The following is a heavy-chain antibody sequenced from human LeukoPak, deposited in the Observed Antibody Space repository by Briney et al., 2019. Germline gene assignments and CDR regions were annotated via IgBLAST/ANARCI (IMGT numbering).Heavy chain of an antibody. CDR2: IYYSGST. D-gene: IGHD2-8*01. Sequence: PSQTLSLTCTVSGGSISSGDYYWSWIRQSPGKGLEWIGYIYYSGSTYYNPSLKSRVTISVDTSKNQFSLKLGSVTAADTAVYYCARAPGNGPEDYWGQGTLVTVSS. V-gene: IGHV4-30-4*01. CDR1: GGSISSGDYY. CDR3: ARAPGNGPEDY. J-gene: IGHJ4*02.